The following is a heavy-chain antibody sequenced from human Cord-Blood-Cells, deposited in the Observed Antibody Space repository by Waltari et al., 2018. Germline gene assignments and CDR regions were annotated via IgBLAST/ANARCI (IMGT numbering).Heavy chain of an antibody. Sequence: SGFTFSSYGMHWVRQAPCKGLEWVAVIWYDGSNKYYADSVKGRFTISRDNSKNTLYLQMNSLRAEDTAVYYCARDVGGSYFDNWGQGTMVTVSS. J-gene: IGHJ4*02. V-gene: IGHV3-33*01. CDR1: GFTFSSYG. CDR2: IWYDGSNK. CDR3: ARDVGGSYFDN. D-gene: IGHD1-26*01.